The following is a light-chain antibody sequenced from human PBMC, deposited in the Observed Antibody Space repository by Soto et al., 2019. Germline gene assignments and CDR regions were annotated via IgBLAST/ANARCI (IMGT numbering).Light chain of an antibody. CDR1: QSVYNNY. CDR3: QQYGSALT. V-gene: IGKV3-20*01. J-gene: IGKJ3*01. Sequence: EIVLTQSPGTLSLSPGERATLSCMASQSVYNNYLAWYQQNPGQAPRLLIYGASSRATGIPDRVSGSGSGTDFALTIRGLEPEGFAVYYCQQYGSALTWGRGTKVDI. CDR2: GAS.